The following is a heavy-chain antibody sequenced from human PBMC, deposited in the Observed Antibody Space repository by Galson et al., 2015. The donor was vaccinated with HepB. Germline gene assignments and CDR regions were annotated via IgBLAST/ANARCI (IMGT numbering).Heavy chain of an antibody. D-gene: IGHD5-18*01. CDR3: ARDSRRYGWFYYGMDV. Sequence: SLRLSCAASGFTFSSYSMNRVRQAPGKGLEWVSYISSSSSTIYYADSVKGRFTISRDNAKNSLYLQMNSLRDEDTAVYYCARDSRRYGWFYYGMDVWGQGTTVTVSS. CDR1: GFTFSSYS. J-gene: IGHJ6*02. CDR2: ISSSSSTI. V-gene: IGHV3-48*02.